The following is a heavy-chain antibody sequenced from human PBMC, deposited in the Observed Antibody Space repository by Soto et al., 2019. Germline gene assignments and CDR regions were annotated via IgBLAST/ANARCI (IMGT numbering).Heavy chain of an antibody. J-gene: IGHJ5*02. Sequence: GGSLRLSCVASGFSFSSYAMTWVRQAPGKGLEWVLVISGSDGSTYYADSVKGRFAISRDNAKNTLYLQMSSLRAEDTALYYCARDLSPYSDYYDESTSETWFDPWGQGTLVTVSS. CDR1: GFSFSSYA. CDR2: ISGSDGST. CDR3: ARDLSPYSDYYDESTSETWFDP. D-gene: IGHD3-16*01. V-gene: IGHV3-23*01.